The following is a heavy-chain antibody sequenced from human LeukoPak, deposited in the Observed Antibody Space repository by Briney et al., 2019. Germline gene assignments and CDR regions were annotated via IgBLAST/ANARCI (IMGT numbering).Heavy chain of an antibody. CDR1: GGSFSGYY. Sequence: PSETLSLTCAVYGGSFSGYYWSLIRRPPGKGLEWIGEINHSGSTNYNPSLKSRVTISVDTSKNQFSLKLSSVTAADTAVYYCARINYSSYFDLWGRGTLVTVSS. V-gene: IGHV4-34*01. CDR2: INHSGST. D-gene: IGHD3-10*01. J-gene: IGHJ2*01. CDR3: ARINYSSYFDL.